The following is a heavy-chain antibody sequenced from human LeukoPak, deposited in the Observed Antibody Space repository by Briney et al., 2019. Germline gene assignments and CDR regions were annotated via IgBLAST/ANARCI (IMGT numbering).Heavy chain of an antibody. D-gene: IGHD5-18*01. CDR1: GYIFTNYA. V-gene: IGHV1-69*13. Sequence: AASVKVSCKASGYIFTNYAISWVRQAPGQGLEWMGGIIPIFGTANYAQKFQGRVTITADESTSTAYMELSSPRSEDTAVYYCARDRDTAMAEGWGQGTLVTVSS. CDR2: IIPIFGTA. J-gene: IGHJ4*02. CDR3: ARDRDTAMAEG.